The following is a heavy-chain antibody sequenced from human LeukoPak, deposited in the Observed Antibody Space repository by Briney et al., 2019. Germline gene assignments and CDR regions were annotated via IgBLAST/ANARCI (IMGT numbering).Heavy chain of an antibody. Sequence: GGSLRLSCAASGFTFSSYGMSWVRQAPGKGLEWVSGISSTGTPYYADSVKGRFTISRDNSKNTLYLQMNSLRAEDTAVYYCAKGKAGIFYDFWSGKVGPAFDIWGQGTMVTVSS. V-gene: IGHV3-23*01. J-gene: IGHJ3*02. CDR3: AKGKAGIFYDFWSGKVGPAFDI. CDR2: ISSTGTP. CDR1: GFTFSSYG. D-gene: IGHD3-3*01.